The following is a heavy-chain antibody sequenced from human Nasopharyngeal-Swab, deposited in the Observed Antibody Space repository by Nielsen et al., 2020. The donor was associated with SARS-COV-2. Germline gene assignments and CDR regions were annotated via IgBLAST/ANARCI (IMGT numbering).Heavy chain of an antibody. CDR2: IYYSEST. D-gene: IGHD3-3*01. J-gene: IGHJ3*02. CDR3: ARGDIGNGYYYSMSFGAFDI. V-gene: IGHV4-30-4*01. Sequence: WIRQPPGKGLEWRGYIYYSESTYYNPSLKSRITMSLETSKNQFSLELKSVTAADTAVYYCARGDIGNGYYYSMSFGAFDIWGQGTMVTVSS.